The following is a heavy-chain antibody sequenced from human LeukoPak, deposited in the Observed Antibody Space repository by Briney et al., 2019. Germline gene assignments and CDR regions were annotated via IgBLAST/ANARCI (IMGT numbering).Heavy chain of an antibody. CDR1: GFTFSSYW. Sequence: GGSLRLSCAASGFTFSSYWMHWVRQAPGKGLVWVSRINTDGSTTTYADPVKGRFTISRDNAKNTLYLRMNSLRAEDTAVYYCARDFPRSGTTGYWGQGTLVTVSS. CDR3: ARDFPRSGTTGY. J-gene: IGHJ4*02. V-gene: IGHV3-74*01. CDR2: INTDGSTT. D-gene: IGHD1-7*01.